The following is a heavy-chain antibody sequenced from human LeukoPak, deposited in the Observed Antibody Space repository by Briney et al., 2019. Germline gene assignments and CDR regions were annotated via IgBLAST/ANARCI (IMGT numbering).Heavy chain of an antibody. D-gene: IGHD3-9*01. J-gene: IGHJ6*02. Sequence: PGRSLRHSCAASGFTFDDYAMHWVRQAPGKGLEWVSGISWNSGSIGYADSVKGRFTISRGNAKNSLYLQMNSLRAEDTALYYCAEAPHFDGYGTDVWGQGTTVTVSS. CDR3: AEAPHFDGYGTDV. V-gene: IGHV3-9*01. CDR2: ISWNSGSI. CDR1: GFTFDDYA.